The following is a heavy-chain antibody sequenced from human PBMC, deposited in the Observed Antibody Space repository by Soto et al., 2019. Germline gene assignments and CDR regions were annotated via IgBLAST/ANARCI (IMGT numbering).Heavy chain of an antibody. V-gene: IGHV3-9*01. CDR2: ISWNSGSI. J-gene: IGHJ5*02. D-gene: IGHD2-15*01. CDR3: AKDTTKDIVVVVAATLGNWFDP. CDR1: GFTFDDYA. Sequence: EVQLVESGGGLVQPGRSLRLSCAASGFTFDDYAMHWVRQAPGKGLEWVSGISWNSGSIGYADSVKGRFTISRDNAKNSLYLQMNSLRAEDTALYYCAKDTTKDIVVVVAATLGNWFDPWGQGTLVTVSS.